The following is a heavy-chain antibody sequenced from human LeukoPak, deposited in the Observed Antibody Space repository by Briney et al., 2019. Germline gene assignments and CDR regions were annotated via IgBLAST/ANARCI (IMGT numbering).Heavy chain of an antibody. V-gene: IGHV5-51*01. CDR3: ARLPGYCSSTSCSSDAFDI. J-gene: IGHJ3*02. D-gene: IGHD2-2*01. Sequence: GESLKISCKGSGYSFTSYWIGWVRQMPGEGLEWMGIIYPGDSDTRYSPSFQGQVTISADKSISTAYLQWSSLKASDTAMYYCARLPGYCSSTSCSSDAFDIWGQGTMVTVSS. CDR2: IYPGDSDT. CDR1: GYSFTSYW.